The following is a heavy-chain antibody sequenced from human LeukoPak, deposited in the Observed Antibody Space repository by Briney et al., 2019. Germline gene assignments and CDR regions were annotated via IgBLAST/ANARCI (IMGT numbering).Heavy chain of an antibody. D-gene: IGHD5-24*01. CDR1: GYTFTGYY. J-gene: IGHJ4*02. CDR2: INPNSGGT. Sequence: ASVKVCCKASGYTFTGYYMHWVRQAPGQGLEWMGWINPNSGGTNYAQKFQGWVTMTRDTAISTAYMELSRLRSDDTAVYYCARAGWLHTAFDYWGQGTLVTVSS. CDR3: ARAGWLHTAFDY. V-gene: IGHV1-2*04.